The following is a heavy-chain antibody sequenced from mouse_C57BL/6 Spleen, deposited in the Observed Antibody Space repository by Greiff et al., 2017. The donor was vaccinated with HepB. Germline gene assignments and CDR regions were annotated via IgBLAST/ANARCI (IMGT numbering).Heavy chain of an antibody. CDR2: INPNNGGT. Sequence: EVQLQQSGPELVKPGASVKISCKASGYTFTDYYMNWVKQSHGKSLEWIGNINPNNGGTSYNQKFKGKATLTVDKFSSTAYMELRSLTSEDSAVYYCARDDYDGSWFACWGQGTLVTVSA. J-gene: IGHJ3*01. CDR1: GYTFTDYY. CDR3: ARDDYDGSWFAC. V-gene: IGHV1-26*01. D-gene: IGHD2-4*01.